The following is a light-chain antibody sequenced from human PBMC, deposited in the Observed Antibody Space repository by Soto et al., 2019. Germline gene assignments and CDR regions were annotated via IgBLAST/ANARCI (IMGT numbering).Light chain of an antibody. V-gene: IGLV1-40*01. CDR3: QSYDSSLGVGV. J-gene: IGLJ3*02. CDR1: SSNIGAGYD. CDR2: GNS. Sequence: QSVLTQPPSVSGAPGQRVTISCTGSSSNIGAGYDVHWYQQLPGTAPKLLIYGNSNRPSGVPDRFSGSKSGTSASLAITGLQAEDEADYYCQSYDSSLGVGVFGGGTKLTAL.